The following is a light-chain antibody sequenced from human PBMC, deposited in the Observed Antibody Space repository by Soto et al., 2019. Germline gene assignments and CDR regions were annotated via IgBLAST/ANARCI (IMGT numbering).Light chain of an antibody. CDR1: QGISSF. V-gene: IGKV1-13*02. CDR2: DAS. CDR3: QQYNSYST. J-gene: IGKJ1*01. Sequence: AIQLTQFPSSLSASVGYSVTITCRATQGISSFLAWYQQKPGKAPKLLIYDASSLESGVPSRFSGSGSGTEFTLTISSLQPDDFATYYCQQYNSYSTFGQGTKVDIK.